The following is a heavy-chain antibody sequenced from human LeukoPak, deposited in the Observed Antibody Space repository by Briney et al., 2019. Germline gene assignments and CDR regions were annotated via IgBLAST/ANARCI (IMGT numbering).Heavy chain of an antibody. J-gene: IGHJ6*03. CDR3: ARAPHDYGDYVPGYYYMDV. D-gene: IGHD4-17*01. Sequence: GGSLRLSCAASGSTFSSYSMNWVRQAPGKGLEWVSSISSSSSYIYYADSVKGRFTISRDNAKNSLYLQMNSLRAEDTAVYYCARAPHDYGDYVPGYYYMDVWGKGTTVTVSS. CDR1: GSTFSSYS. V-gene: IGHV3-21*01. CDR2: ISSSSSYI.